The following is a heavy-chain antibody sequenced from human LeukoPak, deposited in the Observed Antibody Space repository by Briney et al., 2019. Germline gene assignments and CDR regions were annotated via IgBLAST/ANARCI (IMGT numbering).Heavy chain of an antibody. Sequence: SETLSLTCAAYGGSFSGYYWSWIRQPPGKGLEWIGEINHSGSTNYNPSLKSRVTISVDTSKNQFSLKLSSVTAADTAVYYCARGSGYYGSGSYFRTPPRYWGQGTLVTVSS. J-gene: IGHJ4*02. CDR3: ARGSGYYGSGSYFRTPPRY. CDR1: GGSFSGYY. V-gene: IGHV4-34*01. D-gene: IGHD3-10*01. CDR2: INHSGST.